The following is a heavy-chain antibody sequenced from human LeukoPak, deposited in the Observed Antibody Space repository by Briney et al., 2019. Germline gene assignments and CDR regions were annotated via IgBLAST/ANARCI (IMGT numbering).Heavy chain of an antibody. D-gene: IGHD5-18*01. CDR2: IKEDGSEQ. CDR3: AKDEYSFGYDAFDV. Sequence: GGSLRLSCEASGFIFTNYWMSWVRQAPGKGLEWVANIKEDGSEQYYVDSVKGRFTISRDNAKNSLYLQMNSLRAEDTAMYYCAKDEYSFGYDAFDVWGQGTMVTVSS. J-gene: IGHJ3*01. V-gene: IGHV3-7*03. CDR1: GFIFTNYW.